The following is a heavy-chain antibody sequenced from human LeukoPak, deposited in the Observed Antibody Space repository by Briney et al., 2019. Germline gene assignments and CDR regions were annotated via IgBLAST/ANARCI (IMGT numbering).Heavy chain of an antibody. V-gene: IGHV1-8*01. CDR3: ARNVRDTGTFDY. D-gene: IGHD5-18*01. Sequence: VASVKVSCKASGHTFTSYDINWVRQAPGQGLEWMGWMNPNSDNTGYAQKFQGRVTMTRNPSISTAYMELSSLRSEDTAVYYCARNVRDTGTFDYWGQGTLVTVSS. CDR2: MNPNSDNT. CDR1: GHTFTSYD. J-gene: IGHJ4*02.